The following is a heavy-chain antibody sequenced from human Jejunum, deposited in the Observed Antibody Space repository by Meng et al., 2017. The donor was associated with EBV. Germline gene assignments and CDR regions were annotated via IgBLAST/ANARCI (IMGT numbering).Heavy chain of an antibody. CDR2: INPGNGET. CDR3: ASRPGFNIGPFDY. D-gene: IGHD3/OR15-3a*01. J-gene: IGHJ4*02. Sequence: VQLVQSGAEVKKPGASVKLSCKASGYNFTNYPIHWVRQAPGQRPEWMGCINPGNGETEFSQKFQGRVTITRDTSATTAYMELTSLRSEDTAVYYCASRPGFNIGPFDYWGQGTLVTASS. CDR1: GYNFTNYP. V-gene: IGHV1-3*01.